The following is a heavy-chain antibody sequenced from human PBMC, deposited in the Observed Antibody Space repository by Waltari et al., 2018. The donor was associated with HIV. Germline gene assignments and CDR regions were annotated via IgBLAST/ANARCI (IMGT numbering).Heavy chain of an antibody. CDR3: TTDPDIVVVPAAIVGYYFDY. CDR1: GFTFSNAW. CDR2: IKSKTDGGTT. D-gene: IGHD2-2*02. J-gene: IGHJ4*02. V-gene: IGHV3-15*01. Sequence: AASGFTFSNAWMSWVRQAPGKGLEWVGRIKSKTDGGTTDYAAPVKGRFTISRDDSKNTLYLQMNSLKTEDTAVYYCTTDPDIVVVPAAIVGYYFDYWGQGTLVTVSS.